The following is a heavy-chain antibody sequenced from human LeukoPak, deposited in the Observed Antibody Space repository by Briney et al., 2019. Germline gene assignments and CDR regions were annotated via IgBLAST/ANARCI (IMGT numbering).Heavy chain of an antibody. D-gene: IGHD4-17*01. CDR3: ARRGYGDLHGSFDY. Sequence: ASVKVSCKASGYTFTGYYMHWVRQAPGQGLEWMGWINPNSGGTNYAQKFQGRVTITRDTSISTAYMELSRLRSDDTAVYYCARRGYGDLHGSFDYWGQGTLVTVSS. CDR2: INPNSGGT. J-gene: IGHJ4*02. V-gene: IGHV1-2*02. CDR1: GYTFTGYY.